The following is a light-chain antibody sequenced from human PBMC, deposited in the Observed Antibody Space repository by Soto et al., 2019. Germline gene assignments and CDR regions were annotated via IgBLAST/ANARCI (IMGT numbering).Light chain of an antibody. CDR3: QQSYNTTWT. Sequence: DVQMTQSPSSLSASVGDRVTITCRASQGISTDLNWYQQKPGKAPKLLIYTTSSLQSGVPSRFSGSGSETAFTLTISSLQPEDFATYSCQQSYNTTWTFGQGTKVEIK. V-gene: IGKV1-39*01. CDR2: TTS. CDR1: QGISTD. J-gene: IGKJ1*01.